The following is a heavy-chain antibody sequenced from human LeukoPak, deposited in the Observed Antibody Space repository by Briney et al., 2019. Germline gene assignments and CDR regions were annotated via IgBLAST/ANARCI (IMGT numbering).Heavy chain of an antibody. V-gene: IGHV3-21*01. J-gene: IGHJ4*02. D-gene: IGHD3-9*01. CDR1: GFTFSSYS. Sequence: GGSLRLSCAASGFTFSSYSMNWVRQAPGKGLEWVSSISSSSSYIYYADSVKGRFTISRDNAKNLLYLQMNSLRAEDTAVYYCAGDAGTYYDILTGSSLYWGQGTLVTVSS. CDR2: ISSSSSYI. CDR3: AGDAGTYYDILTGSSLY.